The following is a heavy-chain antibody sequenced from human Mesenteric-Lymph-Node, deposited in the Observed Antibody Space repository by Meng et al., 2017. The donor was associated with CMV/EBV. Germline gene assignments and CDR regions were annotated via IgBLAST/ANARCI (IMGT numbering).Heavy chain of an antibody. V-gene: IGHV3-48*03. CDR3: ARVAPHAIANDY. Sequence: GESLKISCAASGFTFSNYEMNWVRQAPGKGLEWVSYISSSGDTTYYADSVRGRFTISRDNAKNSLYLQMNSLRVEDTAIYYCARVAPHAIANDYWGQGTLVTVSS. CDR2: ISSSGDTT. CDR1: GFTFSNYE. J-gene: IGHJ4*02. D-gene: IGHD2-8*01.